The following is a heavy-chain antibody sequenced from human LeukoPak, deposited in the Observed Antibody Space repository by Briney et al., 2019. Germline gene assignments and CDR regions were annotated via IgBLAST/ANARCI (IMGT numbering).Heavy chain of an antibody. CDR1: GFTFSSYG. J-gene: IGHJ4*02. CDR3: AKETDWGGIDY. CDR2: IWYDGSNK. V-gene: IGHV3-33*06. Sequence: PGGSLRLSXAASGFTFSSYGMHWVREAPGKGLEWRAVIWYDGSNKYYADSVKGRFTISRDNSKNTLYLQMNSLRAEDTPVYYCAKETDWGGIDYWGQGTLVTVSS. D-gene: IGHD3/OR15-3a*01.